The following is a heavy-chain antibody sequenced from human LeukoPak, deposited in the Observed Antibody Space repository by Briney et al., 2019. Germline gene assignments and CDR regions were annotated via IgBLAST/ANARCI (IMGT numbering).Heavy chain of an antibody. CDR3: ARVKSITMIPRDSDAFDI. Sequence: PSETLSLTCTVSGYSISSGYYWGWIRQPPGKGLEWIGSIYHSGSTYYNPSLKSRVTMSVDTSKNQFSLKLSSVTAADTAVYYCARVKSITMIPRDSDAFDIWGQGTMVTVSS. J-gene: IGHJ3*02. V-gene: IGHV4-38-2*02. CDR2: IYHSGST. CDR1: GYSISSGYY. D-gene: IGHD3-22*01.